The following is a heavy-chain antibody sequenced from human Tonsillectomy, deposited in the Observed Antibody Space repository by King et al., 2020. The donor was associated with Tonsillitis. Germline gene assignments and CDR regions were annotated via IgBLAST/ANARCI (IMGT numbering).Heavy chain of an antibody. CDR1: GFIFDNYA. Sequence: VQLVESGGGLVQPGRSLRLSCAASGFIFDNYAMHWVRQAPGKGLEWVSGISWNSGHIGYADSVKGRFTISRDNAKNSLYLQMNSLRAEVTALYYCAKDKTDYDFWSGWNWFDPWGQGTLVTVSA. CDR3: AKDKTDYDFWSGWNWFDP. CDR2: ISWNSGHI. D-gene: IGHD3-3*01. J-gene: IGHJ5*02. V-gene: IGHV3-9*01.